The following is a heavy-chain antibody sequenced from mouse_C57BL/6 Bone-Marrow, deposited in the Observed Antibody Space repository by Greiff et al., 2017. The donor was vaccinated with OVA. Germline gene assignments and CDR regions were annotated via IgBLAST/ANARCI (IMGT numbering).Heavy chain of an antibody. CDR1: GYTFTDYE. CDR3: TRLVLHYFDY. CDR2: IDPKTGGT. Sequence: VQLQQSGAELVRPGASVTLSCKASGYTFTDYEMHWVKQTPVHGLEWIGAIDPKTGGTDYNQKFKGKAILTADKASSTAYRELLSLTSEDSAVYYGTRLVLHYFDYWGQGTTLTVSS. J-gene: IGHJ2*01. V-gene: IGHV1-15*01. D-gene: IGHD1-1*02.